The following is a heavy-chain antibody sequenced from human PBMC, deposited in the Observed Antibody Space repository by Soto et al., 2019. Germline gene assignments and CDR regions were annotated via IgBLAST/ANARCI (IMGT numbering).Heavy chain of an antibody. Sequence: EVQLVESGGGLVQPGGSLRLSCAASGFTVSSNYMSWVRQAPGKGLEWVSVIYSGGSTYYADSVKGRFTISRDNSKNTLYLQMNRLRAEDTAVYYCARAGSPPGNYYYYMDVWGKGTTVTVSS. D-gene: IGHD6-6*01. CDR2: IYSGGST. J-gene: IGHJ6*03. CDR3: ARAGSPPGNYYYYMDV. CDR1: GFTVSSNY. V-gene: IGHV3-66*01.